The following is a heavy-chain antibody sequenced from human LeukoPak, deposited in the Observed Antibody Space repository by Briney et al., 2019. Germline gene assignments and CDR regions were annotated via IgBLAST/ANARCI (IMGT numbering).Heavy chain of an antibody. J-gene: IGHJ5*02. CDR3: ARDQVS. D-gene: IGHD1-14*01. CDR1: GFTVSSNY. V-gene: IGHV3-53*01. Sequence: GGSLRLSCAASGFTVSSNYMSWVRQPPGKGLEWVSVIYSGGATYYAGSVKGRFTISRDNSKNTLYLQMNSLRAEDTAVYYCARDQVSWGQGTLVTVSS. CDR2: IYSGGAT.